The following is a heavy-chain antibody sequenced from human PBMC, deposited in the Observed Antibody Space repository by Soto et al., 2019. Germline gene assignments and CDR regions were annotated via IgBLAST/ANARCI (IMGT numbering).Heavy chain of an antibody. Sequence: PGGSLRLSCAASGFTFSSYLMSWVRQAPGKGLEWVANIKQDGSEKYYVDSVKGRFTISRDNAKNSLYLQMNSLRAEDTAVYYCARASSSSAGSTFWGQGTLVTVSS. CDR3: ARASSSSAGSTF. V-gene: IGHV3-7*01. D-gene: IGHD6-6*01. J-gene: IGHJ4*02. CDR1: GFTFSSYL. CDR2: IKQDGSEK.